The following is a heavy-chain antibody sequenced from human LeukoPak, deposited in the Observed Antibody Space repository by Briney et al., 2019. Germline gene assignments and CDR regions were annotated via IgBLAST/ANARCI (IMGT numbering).Heavy chain of an antibody. CDR1: GFTFSSYW. CDR2: IKQDGSEK. J-gene: IGHJ3*02. CDR3: ARSGFYDAFDI. Sequence: GGSLRLSCAASGFTFSSYWVSWVRQAPGKGLEWVANIKQDGSEKYYVDSVKGRFTISRDNAKNSLYLQMNSLRAEDTAVYYCARSGFYDAFDIWGQGTMVTVSS. V-gene: IGHV3-7*01. D-gene: IGHD3-22*01.